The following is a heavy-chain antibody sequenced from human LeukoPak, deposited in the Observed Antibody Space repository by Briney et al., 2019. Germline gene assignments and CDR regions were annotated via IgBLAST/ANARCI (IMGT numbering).Heavy chain of an antibody. V-gene: IGHV3-9*01. J-gene: IGHJ6*02. CDR1: GFTFDDYA. Sequence: PGRSLRLSCAASGFTFDDYAMHWVRQAPGKGLEGVSGISWNSGSIGYADSVKGRFTISRDNAKNSLYLQMNSLRAEDTALYYCARHYYDSSGYYYNYYYGMDVWGQGTTVTVSS. CDR3: ARHYYDSSGYYYNYYYGMDV. CDR2: ISWNSGSI. D-gene: IGHD3-22*01.